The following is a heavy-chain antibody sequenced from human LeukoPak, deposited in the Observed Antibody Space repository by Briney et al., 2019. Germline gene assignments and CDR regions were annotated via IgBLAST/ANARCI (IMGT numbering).Heavy chain of an antibody. Sequence: PSETLSLTCAVYGGSFSGYYWSWIRQPPGKGLEWIGEINHSGRTNYNPSLKSRVTISVDTSKNQFSLKLSSVTAADTAVYYCARGPYCSGGSRYSRFDYWGQGTLVTVSS. J-gene: IGHJ4*02. V-gene: IGHV4-34*01. CDR3: ARGPYCSGGSRYSRFDY. D-gene: IGHD2-15*01. CDR1: GGSFSGYY. CDR2: INHSGRT.